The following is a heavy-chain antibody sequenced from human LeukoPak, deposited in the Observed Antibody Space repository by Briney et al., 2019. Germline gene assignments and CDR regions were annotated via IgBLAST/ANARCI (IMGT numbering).Heavy chain of an antibody. CDR2: ISPYNGDT. V-gene: IGHV1-18*01. D-gene: IGHD3-22*01. CDR3: ASRNYYDTTGYYQFYFDY. CDR1: GYTFTNFG. J-gene: IGHJ4*02. Sequence: ASVTVSCAASGYTFTNFGITWVRQAPGQGLEWMGWISPYNGDTHYTQRLQDRVTMTTDASTSTAYMKLRSLRSDDTAVYYCASRNYYDTTGYYQFYFDYWGQGTLVTVSS.